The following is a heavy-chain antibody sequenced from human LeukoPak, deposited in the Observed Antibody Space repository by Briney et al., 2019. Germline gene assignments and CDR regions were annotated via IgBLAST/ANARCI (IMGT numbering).Heavy chain of an antibody. D-gene: IGHD3-3*01. CDR1: GFTFSTYA. CDR2: IRSDGSNK. CDR3: AKPSTNYDFWSGYTN. J-gene: IGHJ4*02. V-gene: IGHV3-30*02. Sequence: PGGSLKLSCEASGFTFSTYAMHWVRQAPGKGLEWVAFIRSDGSNKYYADSVKGRFTISRDNPKNTPYLEMNSLRAEDTAVYYCAKPSTNYDFWSGYTNWGQGTLVTVSS.